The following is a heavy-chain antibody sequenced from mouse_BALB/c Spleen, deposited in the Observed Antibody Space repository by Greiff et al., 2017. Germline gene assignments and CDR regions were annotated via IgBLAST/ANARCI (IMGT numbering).Heavy chain of an antibody. CDR3: ARNYGRPHYAMDY. J-gene: IGHJ4*01. D-gene: IGHD1-1*01. CDR2: IYPGDGDT. Sequence: QVQLQQSGAELVRPGSSVKISCKASGYAFSSYWMNWVKQRPGQGLEWIGQIYPGDGDTNYNGKFKGKATLTADKSSSTAYMQLSSLTSEDSAVYFCARNYGRPHYAMDYWGQGTSVTVSS. CDR1: GYAFSSYW. V-gene: IGHV1-80*01.